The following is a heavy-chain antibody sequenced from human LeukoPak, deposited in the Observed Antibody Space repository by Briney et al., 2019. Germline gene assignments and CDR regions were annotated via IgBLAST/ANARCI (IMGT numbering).Heavy chain of an antibody. CDR2: IYSRGSR. CDR3: ARLNGDGFDI. J-gene: IGHJ3*02. V-gene: IGHV4-4*07. CDR1: GDSREGQY. D-gene: IGHD2-8*01. Sequence: SVTLSLTCTVSGDSREGQYWYWIRQRAGMVLEWIGRIYSRGSRNYAPSLKSRVTMSIDTSKKSLSLKLNTVTAADTAVYYCARLNGDGFDIWGQGAKVTVSS.